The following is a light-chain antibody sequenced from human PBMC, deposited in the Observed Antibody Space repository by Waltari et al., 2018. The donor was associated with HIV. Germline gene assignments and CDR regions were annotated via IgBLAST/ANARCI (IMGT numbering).Light chain of an antibody. CDR2: EVS. V-gene: IGLV2-23*02. CDR3: CSYAGSSTLV. J-gene: IGLJ2*01. Sequence: QSALTQPASVSGSPGQSITISCTGTSSDVGGSNYVSWYQQHPGKAPKLMIYEVSNRPSGVSNRFSGSKSGNTASLTISGLQAEDEADYYCCSYAGSSTLVFGGGTKLTVL. CDR1: SSDVGGSNY.